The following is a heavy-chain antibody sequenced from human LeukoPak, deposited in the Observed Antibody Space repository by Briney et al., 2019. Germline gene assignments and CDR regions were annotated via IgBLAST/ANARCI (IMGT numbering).Heavy chain of an antibody. CDR3: ARESGYGSGSYNY. Sequence: SETLSLTCTVSGGSISSYYWSWIRQPAGKGLEWIGRIGLIYTSGSTNYNPSLKSRVAISVDTSKNQFSLKLNSVTAADTAVYYCARESGYGSGSYNYWGQGTLVTVSS. CDR2: IYTSGST. CDR1: GGSISSYY. J-gene: IGHJ4*02. D-gene: IGHD3-10*01. V-gene: IGHV4-4*07.